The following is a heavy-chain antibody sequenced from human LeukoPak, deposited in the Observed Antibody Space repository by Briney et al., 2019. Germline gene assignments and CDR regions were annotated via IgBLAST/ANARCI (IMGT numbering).Heavy chain of an antibody. J-gene: IGHJ5*02. V-gene: IGHV1-8*01. CDR1: GYTFTSYD. CDR3: ARSPGVVAATYNWFDP. D-gene: IGHD2-15*01. CDR2: MNPNSGNT. Sequence: ASVKVSCKASGYTFTSYDINWVRQATGQGLEWMGWMNPNSGNTGYAQKFQGRVTMTRNTSISTAYMELSSLRSEDTAVYYCARSPGVVAATYNWFDPWGQGTLVTVSS.